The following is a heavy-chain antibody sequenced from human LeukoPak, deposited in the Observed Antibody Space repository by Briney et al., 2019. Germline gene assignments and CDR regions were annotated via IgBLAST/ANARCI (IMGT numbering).Heavy chain of an antibody. D-gene: IGHD3-9*01. CDR3: AKDSSKTDYDILTGYWDYFDY. CDR2: ISGSGGST. Sequence: GGSLRLSCAASGFTFSSYAMSWVRQAPGKGLEWVSAISGSGGSTYYADSVKGRFTISRDNSKNTLYLQMNSLRAEDTAVYYCAKDSSKTDYDILTGYWDYFDYWGQGTLVTVSS. CDR1: GFTFSSYA. J-gene: IGHJ4*02. V-gene: IGHV3-23*01.